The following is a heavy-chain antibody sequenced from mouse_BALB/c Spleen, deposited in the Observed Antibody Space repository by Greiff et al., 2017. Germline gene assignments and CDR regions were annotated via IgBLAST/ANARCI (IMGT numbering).Heavy chain of an antibody. CDR3: ARLEDY. CDR2: ISSGGSYT. V-gene: IGHV5-9-3*01. CDR1: GFTFSSYA. Sequence: EVKLVESGGGLVKPGGSLKLSCAASGFTFSSYAMSWVRQTPEKRLEWVATISSGGSYTYYPDSVKGRFTISRDNAKNTLYLQMSSLRSEDTAMYYCARLEDYWGQGTSVTVSS. J-gene: IGHJ4*01.